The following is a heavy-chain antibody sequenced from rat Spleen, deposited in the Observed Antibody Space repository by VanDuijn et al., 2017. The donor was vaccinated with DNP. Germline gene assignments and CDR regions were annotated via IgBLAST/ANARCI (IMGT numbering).Heavy chain of an antibody. CDR2: ISYSGST. Sequence: VQLQESGPGLVKPSQSLSLTCSVTGYSISSSYRWSWIRKLPGNKMEWIGHISYSGSTSYHPSLKSRIYITRDTSKNQLFLQVNSVTTEDTATYHCARWPGYNPPYAMDAWGQGTSVTVSS. D-gene: IGHD1-4*01. CDR1: GYSISSSY. CDR3: ARWPGYNPPYAMDA. V-gene: IGHV3-1*01. J-gene: IGHJ4*01.